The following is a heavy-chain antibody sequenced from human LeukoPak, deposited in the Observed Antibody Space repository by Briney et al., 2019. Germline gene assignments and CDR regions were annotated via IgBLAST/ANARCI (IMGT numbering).Heavy chain of an antibody. D-gene: IGHD3-3*01. J-gene: IGHJ3*01. CDR2: ISNDNGNT. V-gene: IGHV1-18*01. CDR3: ARDFNYDFRGGDAFDL. CDR1: GYTFINYG. Sequence: ASVKDSCKAFGYTFINYGISWVRQPPGQGLEWMGWISNDNGNTNSAQTLQGRVTLTTDTSTSTAYMELRSLRSDDTAVYYCARDFNYDFRGGDAFDLWGQGTVITVSS.